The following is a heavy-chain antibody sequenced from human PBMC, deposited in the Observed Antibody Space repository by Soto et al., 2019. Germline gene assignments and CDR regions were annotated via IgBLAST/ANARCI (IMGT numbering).Heavy chain of an antibody. J-gene: IGHJ4*02. Sequence: QVQLVESGGGVVQPGRSLRLSCAASGFTFRSYAMHWVRQAPGKGLEWVAAISDDGSNKYYADSVKGRFTIARDNSKNTLYLQMDSLRVEDTAVYYCAREYGLEMATLDFWGQGTLVTVSS. D-gene: IGHD5-12*01. CDR3: AREYGLEMATLDF. CDR1: GFTFRSYA. V-gene: IGHV3-30-3*01. CDR2: ISDDGSNK.